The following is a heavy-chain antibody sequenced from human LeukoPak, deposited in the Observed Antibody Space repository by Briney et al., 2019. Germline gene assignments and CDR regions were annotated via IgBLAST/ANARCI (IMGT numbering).Heavy chain of an antibody. CDR1: GFTFSSYA. D-gene: IGHD6-19*01. Sequence: GGSLRLSCAASGFTFSSYAMHWVRQAPGKGLEWVADISYDGSNKYYADSVKGRFTISRDNSKNTLYLQMNSLRAEDTAVYYCARDESRYSSLDYWGQGTLVTVSS. V-gene: IGHV3-30*01. CDR2: ISYDGSNK. J-gene: IGHJ4*02. CDR3: ARDESRYSSLDY.